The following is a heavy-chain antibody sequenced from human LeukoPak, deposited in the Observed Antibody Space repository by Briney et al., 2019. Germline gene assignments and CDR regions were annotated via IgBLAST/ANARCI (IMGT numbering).Heavy chain of an antibody. V-gene: IGHV4-38-2*01. CDR1: GYSISSGYY. Sequence: PSETLSLTCAVSGYSISSGYYWGWIRQPPGKGLEWIGSIYHSGSTHYNPSLKSRVTISVDTSKNQFSLKLSSVTAADTAVYYCARATYYYDSRYYFDYWGQGTLVTVSS. CDR2: IYHSGST. CDR3: ARATYYYDSRYYFDY. J-gene: IGHJ4*02. D-gene: IGHD3-22*01.